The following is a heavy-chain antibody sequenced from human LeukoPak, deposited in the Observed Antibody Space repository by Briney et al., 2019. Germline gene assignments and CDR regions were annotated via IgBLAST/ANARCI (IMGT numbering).Heavy chain of an antibody. Sequence: GGSLRLSCAASGFTFSSYSINWVRQAPGKGLEWVSCVSSTSSFIYYADSVKGRFTISRDNAKNTLYLQMNSLRAEDTAMYYCAKCPCSGGSCSFDYWGQGTLVTVSS. CDR1: GFTFSSYS. J-gene: IGHJ4*02. V-gene: IGHV3-21*01. D-gene: IGHD2-15*01. CDR3: AKCPCSGGSCSFDY. CDR2: VSSTSSFI.